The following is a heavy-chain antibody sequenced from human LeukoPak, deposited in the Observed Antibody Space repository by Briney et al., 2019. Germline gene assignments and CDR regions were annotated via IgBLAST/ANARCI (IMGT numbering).Heavy chain of an antibody. Sequence: GGSLRLSCAASGFTFSSYSMNWVRQAPGKGLEYVSAISSNGGSTYYANSVKGRFTISRDNSKNTLYLQMGSLRAEDMAVYYCARAGDYGDYVGWFDPWGQGTLVTVSS. CDR1: GFTFSSYS. V-gene: IGHV3-64*01. CDR2: ISSNGGST. CDR3: ARAGDYGDYVGWFDP. J-gene: IGHJ5*02. D-gene: IGHD4-17*01.